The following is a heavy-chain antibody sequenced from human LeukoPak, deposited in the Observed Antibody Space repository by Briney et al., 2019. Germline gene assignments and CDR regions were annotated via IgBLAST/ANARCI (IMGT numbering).Heavy chain of an antibody. V-gene: IGHV4-61*02. CDR2: IYTSGST. J-gene: IGHJ4*02. CDR3: AGSTGSGSYYPLFDY. D-gene: IGHD3-10*01. CDR1: GGSISSGSYS. Sequence: SQTLSLTCTVSGGSISSGSYSWNWIRQPAGKGLEWIGRIYTSGSTNYNPSLKSRVTMSVDTSKNQFSMKLTYVTAADTAVQYFAGSTGSGSYYPLFDYWGQGTPVTVSS.